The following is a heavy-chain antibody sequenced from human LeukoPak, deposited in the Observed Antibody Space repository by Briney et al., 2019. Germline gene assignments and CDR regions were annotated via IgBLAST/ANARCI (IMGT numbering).Heavy chain of an antibody. D-gene: IGHD4-17*01. J-gene: IGHJ3*02. V-gene: IGHV1-2*02. Sequence: ASVKVSCKASGYTFTDYYMHWVRQAPGQGLEWMGWINPNSGGTIYAQKFQGRVTMTRDTSISTVHMELSRLTSDDTAVFYCARGGPTGQDAFDIWGQGTMVTVSS. CDR1: GYTFTDYY. CDR3: ARGGPTGQDAFDI. CDR2: INPNSGGT.